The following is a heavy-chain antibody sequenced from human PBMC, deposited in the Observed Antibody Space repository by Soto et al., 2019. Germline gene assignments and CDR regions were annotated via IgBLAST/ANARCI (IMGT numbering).Heavy chain of an antibody. CDR1: GCSISSGGYY. J-gene: IGHJ5*02. CDR2: IYYSGST. D-gene: IGHD3-22*01. V-gene: IGHV4-31*03. CDR3: ARRSSGYSDPGNWFDP. Sequence: SSETLSLTCTVSGCSISSGGYYWSWIRQHPGKGLEWIGYIYYSGSTYYNPSLKSRVTISVDTSKNQFSLKLSSVTAADTAVYYCARRSSGYSDPGNWFDPWGQGTLVTVSS.